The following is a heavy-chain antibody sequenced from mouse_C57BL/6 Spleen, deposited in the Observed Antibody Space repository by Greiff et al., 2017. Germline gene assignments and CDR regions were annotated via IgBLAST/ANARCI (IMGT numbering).Heavy chain of an antibody. J-gene: IGHJ2*01. CDR1: GFTFSNYW. V-gene: IGHV6-3*01. Sequence: EVKLEESGGGLVQPGGSMKLSCVASGFTFSNYWMNWVRQSPEKGLEWVAQIRLKSDNYATNYAESVKGRFTISRYDSKSSVYLQMNNLRAEDTGIYYCTVRDGGDYWGQGTTLTVSS. D-gene: IGHD3-2*02. CDR3: TVRDGGDY. CDR2: IRLKSDNYAT.